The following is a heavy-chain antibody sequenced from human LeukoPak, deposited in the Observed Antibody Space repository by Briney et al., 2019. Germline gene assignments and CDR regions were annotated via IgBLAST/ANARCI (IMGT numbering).Heavy chain of an antibody. D-gene: IGHD4/OR15-4a*01. Sequence: SETLSLTCAVYGGSFSGYYWSWIRQPPGKWLEWIGEINHSGSTNHNPSLKSRVTISVDTSKNQFSLKLSSVAAADTAVYYCARVLSPLVLDAFDIWGQGTMVTVSS. J-gene: IGHJ3*02. CDR3: ARVLSPLVLDAFDI. CDR2: INHSGST. CDR1: GGSFSGYY. V-gene: IGHV4-34*01.